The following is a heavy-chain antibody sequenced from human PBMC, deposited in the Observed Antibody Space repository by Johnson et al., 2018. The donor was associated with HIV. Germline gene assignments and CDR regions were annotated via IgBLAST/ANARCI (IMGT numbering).Heavy chain of an antibody. J-gene: IGHJ3*01. CDR2: ISWDGGNS. Sequence: VQLVESGGAMVQPGGSLRLSCAVSGFTFDHYAMHWVRQVPGKGLEWVSLISWDGGNSYYADSVQGRFTISRDNSKNSLYLQMNSLRPEDTALYYCAKDSDTDYYGSGDAFDVWGQGTMVTVSS. D-gene: IGHD3-10*01. V-gene: IGHV3-43D*03. CDR1: GFTFDHYA. CDR3: AKDSDTDYYGSGDAFDV.